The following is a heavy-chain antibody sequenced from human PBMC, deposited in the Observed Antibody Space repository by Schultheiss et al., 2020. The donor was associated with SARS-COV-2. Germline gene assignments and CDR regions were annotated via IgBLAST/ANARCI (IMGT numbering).Heavy chain of an antibody. CDR3: ATGAARLGGFTYYFDY. Sequence: ASVKVSCKASGYTFTSYYMHWVRQAPGQGLEWMGWISAYNGNTKFAQKFQGRVMITADESTSTAYMEVSSLRAEDTAVYYCATGAARLGGFTYYFDYWGQGTLVTVSS. J-gene: IGHJ4*02. CDR2: ISAYNGNT. D-gene: IGHD6-6*01. CDR1: GYTFTSYY. V-gene: IGHV1-18*04.